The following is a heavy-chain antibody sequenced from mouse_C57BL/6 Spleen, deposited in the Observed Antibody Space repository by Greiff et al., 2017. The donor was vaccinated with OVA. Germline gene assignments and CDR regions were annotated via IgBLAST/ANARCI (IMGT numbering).Heavy chain of an antibody. V-gene: IGHV1-59*01. CDR3: ARRGLAQATDYFDY. CDR1: GYTFTSYW. J-gene: IGHJ2*01. CDR2: IDPSDSYT. Sequence: QVQLQQPGAELVRPGTSVKLSCKASGYTFTSYWMHWVKQRPGQGLEWIGVIDPSDSYTNYNQKFKGKATLTVDTSSSTAYMQLSSLTSEDSAVYYCARRGLAQATDYFDYWGQGTTLTVSS. D-gene: IGHD3-2*02.